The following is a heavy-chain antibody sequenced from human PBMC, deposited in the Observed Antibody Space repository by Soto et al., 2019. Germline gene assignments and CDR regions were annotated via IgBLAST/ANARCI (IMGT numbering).Heavy chain of an antibody. V-gene: IGHV1-18*01. CDR2: ISAYNGNT. Sequence: ASVKVSCKASGYTFTSYGISWVRQAPGQGLEWMGWISAYNGNTNYAQKLQGRVTMTTDPSTSTAYMELRSLRSDDTAVYYCARSGRVTIFGVVTPYYYYGMDVWGQGTTVTVSS. J-gene: IGHJ6*02. CDR1: GYTFTSYG. D-gene: IGHD3-3*01. CDR3: ARSGRVTIFGVVTPYYYYGMDV.